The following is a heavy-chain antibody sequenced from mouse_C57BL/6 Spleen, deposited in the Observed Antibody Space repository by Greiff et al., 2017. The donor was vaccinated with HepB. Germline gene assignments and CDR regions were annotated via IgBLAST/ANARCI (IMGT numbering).Heavy chain of an antibody. CDR3: ARDRNYSSWFAY. CDR2: IHPNSGST. J-gene: IGHJ3*01. CDR1: GYTFTSYW. Sequence: VQLQQPGAELVKPGASVKLSCKASGYTFTSYWMHWVKQRPGQGLEWIGMIHPNSGSTNYNEKFKSKATLNVDKTSSTAYMQLSSLTSEDSAVYYCARDRNYSSWFAYWGRGTLVTVSA. D-gene: IGHD2-5*01. V-gene: IGHV1-64*01.